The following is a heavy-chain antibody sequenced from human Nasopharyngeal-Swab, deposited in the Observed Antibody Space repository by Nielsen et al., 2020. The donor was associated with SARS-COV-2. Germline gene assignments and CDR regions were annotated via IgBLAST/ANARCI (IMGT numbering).Heavy chain of an antibody. CDR2: IKQDGSEK. CDR3: ASHLSYYDRSGYFSAAFDY. V-gene: IGHV3-7*01. J-gene: IGHJ4*02. D-gene: IGHD3-22*01. Sequence: GGSLRLSCAASGFTFSNYWMSWVRQAPGKGLEWVANIKQDGSEKDYLDSVRGRFTISRDNAKNSLFLQMNSLRAEDTAVYYCASHLSYYDRSGYFSAAFDYWAQGTLVTVFS. CDR1: GFTFSNYW.